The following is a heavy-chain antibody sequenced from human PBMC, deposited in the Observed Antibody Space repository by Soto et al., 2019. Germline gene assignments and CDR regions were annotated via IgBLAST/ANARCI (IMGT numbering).Heavy chain of an antibody. CDR2: IYYSGST. Sequence: QLQLQESGPGLVKPSETLSLTCTVSGGSISSSSYYWGWIRQPPGKGLEWIGSIYYSGSTYYNPSLKSRVTISVDTSKNQFSLKLSSVTAADTAVYYAFLGYCSGGSCYPAFDYWGQGTLVTVSS. J-gene: IGHJ4*02. CDR3: FLGYCSGGSCYPAFDY. CDR1: GGSISSSSYY. V-gene: IGHV4-39*01. D-gene: IGHD2-15*01.